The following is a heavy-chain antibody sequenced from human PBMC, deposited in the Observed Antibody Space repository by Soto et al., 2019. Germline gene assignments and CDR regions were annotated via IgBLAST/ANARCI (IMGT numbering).Heavy chain of an antibody. CDR2: IIPIFGTA. D-gene: IGHD2-15*01. Sequence: QVQLVQSGAEVKKPGSSVKVSCKASGGTFSSYAISWVRQAPGQGLEWMGGIIPIFGTASYAQKFQGRVTMTADESPSTAYMDLSSLRSEHTAVYYCAKPSRYCSGGSCYFLPVIDYWGQGTLVTVSS. J-gene: IGHJ4*02. CDR1: GGTFSSYA. V-gene: IGHV1-69*12. CDR3: AKPSRYCSGGSCYFLPVIDY.